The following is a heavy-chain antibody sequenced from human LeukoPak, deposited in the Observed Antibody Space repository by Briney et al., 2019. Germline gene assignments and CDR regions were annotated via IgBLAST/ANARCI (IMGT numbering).Heavy chain of an antibody. CDR2: ISGSGGTT. CDR3: GKDRVIAATGRFTGLFDY. CDR1: GFTFSSYA. D-gene: IGHD6-13*01. Sequence: GGSLRLSCAASGFTFSSYAMSWVRQAPGEGLEWVSAISGSGGTTYYADSVKGRFTISRDNSKNTPYLQMNSLRAEDTAVYYCGKDRVIAATGRFTGLFDYWGQGTLVTVSS. J-gene: IGHJ4*02. V-gene: IGHV3-23*01.